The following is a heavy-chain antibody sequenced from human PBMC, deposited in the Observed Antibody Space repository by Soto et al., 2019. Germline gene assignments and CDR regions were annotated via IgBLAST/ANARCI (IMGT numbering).Heavy chain of an antibody. D-gene: IGHD2-2*01. V-gene: IGHV3-64*01. J-gene: IGHJ6*03. CDR2: ISSNGGST. Sequence: GGSLRLSCAASGFTFSSYAMHWVRQAPGKGLEYVSAISSNGGSTYYANSVKGRFTISRDNSKNTLYLQMGSLRAEDMAVYYCAREYCSSTSCYLSNYMDVWGKGTTVTVS. CDR3: AREYCSSTSCYLSNYMDV. CDR1: GFTFSSYA.